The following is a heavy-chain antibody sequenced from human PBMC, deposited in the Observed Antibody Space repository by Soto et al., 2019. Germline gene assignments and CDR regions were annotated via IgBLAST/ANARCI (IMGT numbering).Heavy chain of an antibody. D-gene: IGHD3-10*01. Sequence: QVQLQESGPRLVKPSETLTLKCTVSGGSVSSDKYLWGWIRQPPGKGLEWVASIRYGGATSGTTFYTPSLGGRLTLSLDTSADQVSLRLTSVTATDTAVYYCVRHDDHRSPPLGFHIWGQGTLVTVSS. J-gene: IGHJ3*02. CDR1: GGSVSSDKYL. CDR2: IRYGGATSGTT. V-gene: IGHV4-39*01. CDR3: VRHDDHRSPPLGFHI.